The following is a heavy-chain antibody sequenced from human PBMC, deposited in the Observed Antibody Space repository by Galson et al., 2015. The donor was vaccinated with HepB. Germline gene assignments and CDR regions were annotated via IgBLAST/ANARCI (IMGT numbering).Heavy chain of an antibody. J-gene: IGHJ6*02. V-gene: IGHV4-39*01. Sequence: SETLSLTCTVSGGSISSSSYYWGWIRQPPGKGLEWIGSIYYSGSTYYNPSLKSRVTISVDTSKNQFSLKLSSVTAADTAVYYCARRLRRSVYYYGMDVWGQGTTVTVSS. CDR3: ARRLRRSVYYYGMDV. CDR1: GGSISSSSYY. D-gene: IGHD4-17*01. CDR2: IYYSGST.